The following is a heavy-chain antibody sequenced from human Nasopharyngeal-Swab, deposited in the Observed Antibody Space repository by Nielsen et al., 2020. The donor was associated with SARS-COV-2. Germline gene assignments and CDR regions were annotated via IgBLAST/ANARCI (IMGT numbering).Heavy chain of an antibody. D-gene: IGHD3-3*01. V-gene: IGHV3-21*01. Sequence: GGSLRLSCAASGFTFSSYAMNWVRQAPGKGLEWVSSISSSSSCIYYADSVKGRFTISRDNAKNTLYLQMNGLRAEDTAVYYCARSGELRFLEWLNTRPDYWGQGTLVTVSS. J-gene: IGHJ4*02. CDR3: ARSGELRFLEWLNTRPDY. CDR1: GFTFSSYA. CDR2: ISSSSSCI.